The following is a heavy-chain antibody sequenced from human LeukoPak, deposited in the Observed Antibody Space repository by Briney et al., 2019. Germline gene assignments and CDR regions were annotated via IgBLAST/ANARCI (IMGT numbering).Heavy chain of an antibody. CDR1: GFTFSSYA. CDR3: AKPQVGATPGVYYGMDV. V-gene: IGHV3-23*01. CDR2: ISGSGGST. J-gene: IGHJ6*02. D-gene: IGHD1-26*01. Sequence: GGSLRLSCAASGFTFSSYAMSWVRQAPGKGLEWVSAISGSGGSTYYADSVKGRFTISRDNSKNTLYLQMNSLRAEDTAVYYCAKPQVGATPGVYYGMDVWGQGTTVTVSS.